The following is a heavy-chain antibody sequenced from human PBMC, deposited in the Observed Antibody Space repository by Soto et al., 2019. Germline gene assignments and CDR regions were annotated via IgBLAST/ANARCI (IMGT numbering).Heavy chain of an antibody. CDR2: IIPIFGTA. J-gene: IGHJ3*02. Sequence: EASVKVSCKASGGTFSSYAISWVRQAPGQGLEWMGGIIPIFGTANYAQKFQGRVTITADESTSTAYMELSSLRSDDTAVYYCARDGPMDRAFDIWGQGTMGT. V-gene: IGHV1-69*13. CDR1: GGTFSSYA. D-gene: IGHD3-10*01. CDR3: ARDGPMDRAFDI.